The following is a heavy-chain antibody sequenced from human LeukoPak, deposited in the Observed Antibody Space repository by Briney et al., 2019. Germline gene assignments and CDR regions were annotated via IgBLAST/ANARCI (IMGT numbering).Heavy chain of an antibody. Sequence: ASVKVSCKASGFTFTSFGFSRVRQAPGQGLEWMGWISGYNGDTNYPQNLQGRVTMTTDTSTTTAYMELRSLRSEDTAVYYCATGTQTYFDYWGQGTLVTVSS. V-gene: IGHV1-18*01. J-gene: IGHJ4*02. CDR3: ATGTQTYFDY. CDR1: GFTFTSFG. CDR2: ISGYNGDT.